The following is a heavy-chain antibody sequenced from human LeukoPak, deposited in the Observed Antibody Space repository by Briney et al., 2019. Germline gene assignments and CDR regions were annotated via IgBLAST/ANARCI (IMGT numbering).Heavy chain of an antibody. CDR1: GFTFSSYA. J-gene: IGHJ6*02. V-gene: IGHV3-30-3*01. CDR3: ARTVVVTYYYGMDV. CDR2: ISYDGSNK. Sequence: GRSLRLSCAASGFTFSSYAMHWVRQAPGKGLGWVGVISYDGSNKYYADSVKGRFTIFRDNSKNTLYLQMNSLRAEDTAVYYCARTVVVTYYYGMDVWGQGTTVTVSS. D-gene: IGHD2-21*01.